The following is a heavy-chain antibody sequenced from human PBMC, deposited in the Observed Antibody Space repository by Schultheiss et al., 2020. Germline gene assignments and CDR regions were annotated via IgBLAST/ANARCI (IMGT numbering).Heavy chain of an antibody. CDR2: ISSSSSTI. V-gene: IGHV3-48*01. CDR1: GFTFSYYS. D-gene: IGHD4-17*01. J-gene: IGHJ4*02. Sequence: GGSLRLSCAASGFTFSYYSMNWVRQAPGKGLEWLSYISSSSSTIYYADSVKGRFTISRDNAKNSLYLQMNSLRAEDTAVYYCARDSVGLYTVTTGYLEYWGQGTLVTVSS. CDR3: ARDSVGLYTVTTGYLEY.